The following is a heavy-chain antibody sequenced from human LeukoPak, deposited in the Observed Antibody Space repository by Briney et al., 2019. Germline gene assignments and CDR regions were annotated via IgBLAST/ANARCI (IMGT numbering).Heavy chain of an antibody. CDR3: AELGITMIGGV. D-gene: IGHD3-10*02. Sequence: GGSLRLSCAASGFTFSSYWMSWVRQAPGKGLEWVANIEQDGSEKYCVDSVKGRFTISRDSAKNSLYLQMNSLRAEDTAVYYCAELGITMIGGVWGKGTTVTISS. J-gene: IGHJ6*04. V-gene: IGHV3-7*01. CDR1: GFTFSSYW. CDR2: IEQDGSEK.